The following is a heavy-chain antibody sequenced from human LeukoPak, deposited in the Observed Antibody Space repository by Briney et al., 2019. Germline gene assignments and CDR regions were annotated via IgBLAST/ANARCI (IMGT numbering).Heavy chain of an antibody. CDR3: AREGYDSSFDY. V-gene: IGHV3-21*01. CDR2: ISSGSNYI. CDR1: GFTFSSYS. J-gene: IGHJ4*02. D-gene: IGHD5-12*01. Sequence: AGGSLRLSCAASGFTFSSYSMNWVRQAPGKGLEWVSSISSGSNYIYYADSLKGRFTISRDNAKNSLYLQMNSLRAEDTAVYYCAREGYDSSFDYWGQVTLVTVSS.